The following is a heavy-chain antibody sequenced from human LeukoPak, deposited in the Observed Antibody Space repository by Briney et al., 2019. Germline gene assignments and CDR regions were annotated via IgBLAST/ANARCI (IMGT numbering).Heavy chain of an antibody. V-gene: IGHV4-59*01. D-gene: IGHD2-2*01. CDR2: IDDSGST. CDR1: GDSMKKSH. CDR3: ARDTSPAALPYMDV. J-gene: IGHJ6*03. Sequence: SETLSHTCSVSGDSMKKSHWTWIRHPPGKGLEWIGNIDDSGSTNYSPSLKSRVTISIDTSKNRFPLRVTSVTAADTAVYFCARDTSPAALPYMDVWGIGTTVIVSS.